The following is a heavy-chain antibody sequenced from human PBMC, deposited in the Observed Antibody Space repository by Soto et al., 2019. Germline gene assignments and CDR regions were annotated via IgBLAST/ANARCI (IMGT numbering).Heavy chain of an antibody. CDR2: MNPNTGYT. Sequence: QVQLVQSGAEVKKPGASVKVSCKTSGYTFTSYDIIWVRRAPGQGLEWMGCMNPNTGYTGYAQKFQGRVTMTGDTSISTAYMELSSLNSEDTAVYYCARDVSTVLARHFYYGMDVWGQGTTVTVSS. CDR1: GYTFTSYD. V-gene: IGHV1-8*01. D-gene: IGHD6-6*01. CDR3: ARDVSTVLARHFYYGMDV. J-gene: IGHJ6*02.